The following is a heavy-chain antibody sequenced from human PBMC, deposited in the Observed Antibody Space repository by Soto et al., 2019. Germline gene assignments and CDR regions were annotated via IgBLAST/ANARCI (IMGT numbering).Heavy chain of an antibody. CDR2: IYYSGST. J-gene: IGHJ4*02. D-gene: IGHD6-6*01. CDR1: GGSISSYY. CDR3: ARDKYSSSPFDY. Sequence: SETLSLTCTVSGGSISSYYWSWIRQPPGKGLEWIGYIYYSGSTNYNPSLKSRVTISVDTSKNQFSLKLGSVTAADTAVYYCARDKYSSSPFDYWGQGTLVTVSS. V-gene: IGHV4-59*01.